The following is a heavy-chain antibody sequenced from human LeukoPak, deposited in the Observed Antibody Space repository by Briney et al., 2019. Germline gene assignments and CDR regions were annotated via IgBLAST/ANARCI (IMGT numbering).Heavy chain of an antibody. D-gene: IGHD3-3*01. Sequence: GGSLRLSCEASGFSLSTYFISWIRQAPGKGLEWVSYITNSGRSAKYADAVKGRFTMSRDNAKQSVYLEMTDLRAEDTAVYYCAREASGYYHVFDAWGQGARVTVSS. CDR3: AREASGYYHVFDA. J-gene: IGHJ4*02. CDR1: GFSLSTYF. V-gene: IGHV3-11*04. CDR2: ITNSGRSA.